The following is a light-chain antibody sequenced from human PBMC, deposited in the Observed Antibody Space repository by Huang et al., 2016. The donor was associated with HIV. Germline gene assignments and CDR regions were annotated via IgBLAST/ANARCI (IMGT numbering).Light chain of an antibody. Sequence: EIVMTQSPATVSLSPGERATLSCWASQDVGSHLAWYQQKPGQPPRLLIYDVSNRATGIPARFSGSGSGTDFTLTVTSLGPEDFAVYYCQQRGGWPPTFGQGTRLEIK. CDR1: QDVGSH. V-gene: IGKV3-11*01. J-gene: IGKJ5*01. CDR3: QQRGGWPPT. CDR2: DVS.